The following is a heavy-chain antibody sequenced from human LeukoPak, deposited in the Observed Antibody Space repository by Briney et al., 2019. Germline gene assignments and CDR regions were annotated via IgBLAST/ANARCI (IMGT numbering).Heavy chain of an antibody. Sequence: PGGSLRLSCAASGFTFSSYAMRWVRQAPGKGLEWVSTISGSGGSTYYADSVKGRFTISRDNSKNTLYLQLNSLTAEDTAAYYCAREYSSSSGRSFDYWGQGTLVTVSS. CDR1: GFTFSSYA. J-gene: IGHJ4*02. D-gene: IGHD6-6*01. CDR3: AREYSSSSGRSFDY. V-gene: IGHV3-23*01. CDR2: ISGSGGST.